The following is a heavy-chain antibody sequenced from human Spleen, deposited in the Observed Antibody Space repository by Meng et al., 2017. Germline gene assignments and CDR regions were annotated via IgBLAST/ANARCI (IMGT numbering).Heavy chain of an antibody. CDR1: GYNFPDYW. D-gene: IGHD6-13*01. CDR2: IDCNNGGA. J-gene: IGHJ4*02. Sequence: ASVKVSCKPSGYNFPDYWLHWVRQAPGQGLEWLGRIDCNNGGAVYAQKFQDRVTLTRDTSITTAYMDLSRLTSDDTAVYYCARDAGRAAGPRWGQGTLVTVSS. CDR3: ARDAGRAAGPR. V-gene: IGHV1-2*06.